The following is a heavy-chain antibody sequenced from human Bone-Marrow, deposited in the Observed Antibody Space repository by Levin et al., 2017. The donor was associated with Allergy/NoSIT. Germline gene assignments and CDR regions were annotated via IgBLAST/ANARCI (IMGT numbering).Heavy chain of an antibody. CDR3: VKDYGGSPADY. CDR2: VSPSGDYT. CDR1: GFTFSSYA. D-gene: IGHD2-15*01. V-gene: IGHV3-23*01. J-gene: IGHJ4*02. Sequence: PGGSLRLSCAASGFTFSSYALSWVRQAPGKGLEWVSAVSPSGDYTPYADSVKGRFTISRDNSKNTVFLQMNSLRAEDTAIYYCVKDYGGSPADYWGQGTLVIVSS.